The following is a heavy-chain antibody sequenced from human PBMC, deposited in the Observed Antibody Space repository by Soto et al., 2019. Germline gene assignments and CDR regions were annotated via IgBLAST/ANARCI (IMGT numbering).Heavy chain of an antibody. Sequence: PGEYLKITSKGSGYRFTSYCNSWVREMPGKGLGWMGRIDPSDSITNCTASFQGHVTSSVDKSSSTAYLQWSSLKDSDTAMYYCARHFGIESKWSNYGMDVWGQGTTVTVSS. CDR1: GYRFTSYC. J-gene: IGHJ6*02. CDR3: ARHFGIESKWSNYGMDV. D-gene: IGHD2-15*01. V-gene: IGHV5-10-1*01. CDR2: IDPSDSIT.